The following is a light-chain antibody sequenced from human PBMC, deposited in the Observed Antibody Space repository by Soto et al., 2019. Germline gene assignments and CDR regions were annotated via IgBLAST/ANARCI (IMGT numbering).Light chain of an antibody. CDR2: ASS. V-gene: IGKV1-9*01. J-gene: IGKJ1*01. CDR1: QGIGTY. CDR3: QQVNSYPRT. Sequence: DIQLTQSPSSLSASVEDRVTVTCRASQGIGTYLVWYQQKSGKAPTVLIYASSTLQTGVPSRFSGSGSGTDFSLTISSLHPEDVATYYCQQVNSYPRTFGQGTKVDIK.